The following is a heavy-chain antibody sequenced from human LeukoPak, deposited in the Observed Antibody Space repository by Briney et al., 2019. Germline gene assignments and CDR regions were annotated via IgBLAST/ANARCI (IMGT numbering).Heavy chain of an antibody. V-gene: IGHV3-11*01. D-gene: IGHD3-10*01. J-gene: IGHJ6*03. CDR1: GFTFSDYY. CDR3: ARGRASYSMVRGVIIDYMDV. Sequence: PGGSLRLSCAASGFTFSDYYMTWIRQAPGKGLEWVSYISTSGSTIYYADSVKGRFTISRDNAKNSLYLQMNSLRAEDTAVYYCARGRASYSMVRGVIIDYMDVWGKGTTVTISS. CDR2: ISTSGSTI.